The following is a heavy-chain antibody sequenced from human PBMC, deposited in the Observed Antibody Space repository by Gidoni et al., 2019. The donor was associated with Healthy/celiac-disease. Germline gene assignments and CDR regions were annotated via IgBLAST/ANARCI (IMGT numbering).Heavy chain of an antibody. CDR2: INHSGST. CDR1: GGSFSGYY. D-gene: IGHD3-16*01. Sequence: QVQLQQWGAGLLKPSETLSLTCAVYGGSFSGYYWSWIRQPPGKGLEWIGEINHSGSTNYNPSLKSRVTISVDTSKNQCSLKLSSVTAADTAVYYCALGSTGDYWGQGTLVTVSS. V-gene: IGHV4-34*01. CDR3: ALGSTGDY. J-gene: IGHJ4*02.